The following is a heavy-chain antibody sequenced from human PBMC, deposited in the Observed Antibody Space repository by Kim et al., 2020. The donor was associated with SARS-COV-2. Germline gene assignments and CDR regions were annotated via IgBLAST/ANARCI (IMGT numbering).Heavy chain of an antibody. CDR1: GFTFSNAW. V-gene: IGHV3-15*01. J-gene: IGHJ5*02. CDR2: IKSKTDGGTT. Sequence: GGYLRLSCAASGFTFSNAWMSWVRQAPGKGLEWVGRIKSKTDGGTTDYAAPVKGRFTISRDDSKNTLYLQMNSLKTEDTAVYYCTTPYSSSWYWFDPWGQGTLVTVSS. CDR3: TTPYSSSWYWFDP. D-gene: IGHD6-13*01.